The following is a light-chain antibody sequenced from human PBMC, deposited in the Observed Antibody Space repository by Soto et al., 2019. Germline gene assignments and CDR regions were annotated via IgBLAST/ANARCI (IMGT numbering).Light chain of an antibody. CDR2: GAS. J-gene: IGKJ1*01. CDR1: QSVSSTY. Sequence: EIVLTQSPGTLSLSPGERATLSCRASQSVSSTYLAWFQQKPGQAPRLLMYGASNRATGIPDRFGGSGSGTDFTLTISRLEPEDFAVYYCQQYDTSPWTFGQGTKVEV. CDR3: QQYDTSPWT. V-gene: IGKV3-20*01.